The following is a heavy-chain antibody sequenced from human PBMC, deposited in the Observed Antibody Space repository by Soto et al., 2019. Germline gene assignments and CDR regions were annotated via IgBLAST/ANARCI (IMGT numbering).Heavy chain of an antibody. D-gene: IGHD2-15*01. CDR1: GFTFDDYA. V-gene: IGHV3-9*01. J-gene: IGHJ4*01. Sequence: GGSLRLSCAASGFTFDDYAMHWVRQAPGKGLEWVSGISWNSGSIGYADSVKGRFTISRDNAKNSLYLQMNSLRAEDTALYYCAKDGDSAAAKIDYLCQGNLLPVSS. CDR2: ISWNSGSI. CDR3: AKDGDSAAAKIDY.